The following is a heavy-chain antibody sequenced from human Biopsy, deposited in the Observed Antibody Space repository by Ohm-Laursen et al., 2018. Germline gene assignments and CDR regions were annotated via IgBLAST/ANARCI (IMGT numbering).Heavy chain of an antibody. V-gene: IGHV1-18*01. D-gene: IGHD4-17*01. CDR3: ARDPHGEGRDYGSYFDY. CDR1: GYPFITYG. CDR2: ISAYNGHK. J-gene: IGHJ4*02. Sequence: SVKVSCKASGYPFITYGISWVRQAPGQGLEWMGWISAYNGHKKFARKFQDRVTMTTDTSTTTAYMDLRSLRSDDTAVYYCARDPHGEGRDYGSYFDYWGQGTLVTVSS.